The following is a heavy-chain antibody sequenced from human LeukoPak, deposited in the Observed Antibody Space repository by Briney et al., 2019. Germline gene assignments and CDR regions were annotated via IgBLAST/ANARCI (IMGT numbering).Heavy chain of an antibody. D-gene: IGHD2-2*01. CDR1: GYTFTSYG. V-gene: IGHV1-18*01. J-gene: IGHJ4*02. CDR3: ARDAADIVVVPALQHYYFDY. CDR2: ISAYNGNT. Sequence: GASVKVSCXASGYTFTSYGISWVRQAPGQGLEWMGWISAYNGNTNCAQKLQGRVTMTTDPSTSTTYMELGSLRSDDTAVYCCARDAADIVVVPALQHYYFDYWGQGTLVTVSS.